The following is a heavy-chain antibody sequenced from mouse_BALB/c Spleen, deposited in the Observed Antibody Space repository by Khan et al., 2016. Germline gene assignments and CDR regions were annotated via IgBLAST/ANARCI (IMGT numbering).Heavy chain of an antibody. CDR3: ARSGDNYDFDY. CDR2: FNTYTGEP. D-gene: IGHD1-3*01. Sequence: QIQLVQSGPELKKPGETVKISCKASGYPFTNFGMHWVKHAPGKGLKWMGWFNTYTGEPTYTDEFKGRFASSLETSVSPAYLQITNLKNEDTATYFCARSGDNYDFDYWGQGTTLTVSS. J-gene: IGHJ2*01. CDR1: GYPFTNFG. V-gene: IGHV9-3-1*01.